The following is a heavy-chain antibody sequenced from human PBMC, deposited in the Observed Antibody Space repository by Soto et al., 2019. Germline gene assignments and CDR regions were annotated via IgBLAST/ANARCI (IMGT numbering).Heavy chain of an antibody. CDR3: ARKNTRPQLGGDYYYILDV. Sequence: QVQLEQSGAEVKKPGSSVRVSCKASGGTFSTSAISWVRQAPGQGLEWMGGIIPIFRRPDYAQKFQGRVTVTADESTGTDYRELSGRRYADTAVYYCARKNTRPQLGGDYYYILDVWGQGTTITVSS. V-gene: IGHV1-69*12. J-gene: IGHJ6*02. CDR2: IIPIFRRP. D-gene: IGHD3-10*01. CDR1: GGTFSTSA.